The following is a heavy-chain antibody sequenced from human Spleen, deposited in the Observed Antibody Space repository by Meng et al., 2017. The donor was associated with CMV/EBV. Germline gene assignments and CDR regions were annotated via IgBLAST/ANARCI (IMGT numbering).Heavy chain of an antibody. Sequence: QVQLVQSGADVKKPGASVKVSCKASGYTFTGYYMHWVRQAPGQGLEWMGRINPNSGGTNYAQKFQGRVTMTRDTSISTAYMELGSLRSEDTAVYYCATSYYYDSSGYYSADYWGQGTLVTVSS. D-gene: IGHD3-22*01. CDR1: GYTFTGYY. J-gene: IGHJ4*02. CDR3: ATSYYYDSSGYYSADY. CDR2: INPNSGGT. V-gene: IGHV1-2*06.